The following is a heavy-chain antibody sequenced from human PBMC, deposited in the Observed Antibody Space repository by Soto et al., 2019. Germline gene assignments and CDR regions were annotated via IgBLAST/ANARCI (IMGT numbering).Heavy chain of an antibody. CDR1: GYRFTSYG. CDR3: ARDRSDGDYGYYYYYYGMDV. V-gene: IGHV1-18*01. D-gene: IGHD4-17*01. CDR2: ISAYDDT. J-gene: IGHJ6*02. Sequence: ASVKVSCKASGYRFTSYGISWVRQAPGQGLEWLGWISAYDDTNYAQKFQGRVTMTTDTSTSTAYMELRSLRSDDTAVYYCARDRSDGDYGYYYYYYGMDVWGQGTTVTVSS.